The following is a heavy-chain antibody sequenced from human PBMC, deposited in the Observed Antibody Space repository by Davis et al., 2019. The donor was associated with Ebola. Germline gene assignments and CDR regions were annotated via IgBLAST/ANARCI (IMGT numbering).Heavy chain of an antibody. CDR2: GFYSGST. CDR1: GASISAYF. D-gene: IGHD6-6*01. J-gene: IGHJ4*02. Sequence: MPSETLSLTCTVSGASISAYFWNWIRQSPGKGLEWIGFGFYSGSTNYNPSLKSRVTISVDTSKNQFSLKLSSVTAADTAVYYCARGRGRIAARPYYFDYWGQGTLVTVSS. V-gene: IGHV4-59*12. CDR3: ARGRGRIAARPYYFDY.